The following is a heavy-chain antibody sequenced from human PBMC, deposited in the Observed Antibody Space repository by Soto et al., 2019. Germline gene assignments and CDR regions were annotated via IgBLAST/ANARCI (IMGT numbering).Heavy chain of an antibody. CDR2: IYYGGTA. CDR3: ARGITMVRGVIFSPYFDY. D-gene: IGHD3-10*01. V-gene: IGHV4-31*03. Sequence: QVQLQESGPGLVKPSQTLSLTCTVSGGSISSGGYYWSWIRQHPGKGLEWIGYIYYGGTAYYDPALKRRVTLSVDTSKNQFSLKLSSVTAADTAVYYCARGITMVRGVIFSPYFDYWGQGTLVTVSS. J-gene: IGHJ4*02. CDR1: GGSISSGGYY.